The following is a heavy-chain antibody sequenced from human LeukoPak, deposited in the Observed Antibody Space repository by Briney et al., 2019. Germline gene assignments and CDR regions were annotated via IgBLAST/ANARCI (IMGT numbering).Heavy chain of an antibody. CDR2: IYYSGST. CDR3: ARLGDGSGSYYSAPIDY. Sequence: SETLSLTCTVSGGSISSSSYYWGWIRQPPGKGLEWIGSIYYSGSTYYNPSLKSRVTISVDTSKNQFSLKLSSVTAADTAVYYCARLGDGSGSYYSAPIDYWGQGTLVTVSS. J-gene: IGHJ4*02. V-gene: IGHV4-39*01. CDR1: GGSISSSSYY. D-gene: IGHD3-10*01.